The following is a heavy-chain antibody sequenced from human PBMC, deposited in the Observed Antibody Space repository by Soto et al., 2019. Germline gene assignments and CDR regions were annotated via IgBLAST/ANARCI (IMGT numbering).Heavy chain of an antibody. D-gene: IGHD1-26*01. Sequence: SETLSLTCAVSSGSISSNSWWSWVRQPPGKGLEWIAEIYRSGNAFYNPSLKSRVTISVDKSKNQFSLNLNSVTAADTAIYYCARDSLGDDYDLWGRGTLVTVSS. CDR2: IYRSGNA. CDR1: SGSISSNSW. J-gene: IGHJ5*02. V-gene: IGHV4-4*02. CDR3: ARDSLGDDYDL.